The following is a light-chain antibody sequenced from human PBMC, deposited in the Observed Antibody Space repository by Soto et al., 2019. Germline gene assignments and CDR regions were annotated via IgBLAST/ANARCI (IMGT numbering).Light chain of an antibody. CDR2: GAS. Sequence: EIVLTQSPGTLSLSPGERATLSCWASQSVSSSYLAWSQQKPGQAPRLLIYGASSRATCIPDRFSGSGSGTDFTLTISRLEPEDFAVYYCQQYGSSPLLTFGGGTKVEIK. V-gene: IGKV3-20*01. CDR3: QQYGSSPLLT. CDR1: QSVSSSY. J-gene: IGKJ4*01.